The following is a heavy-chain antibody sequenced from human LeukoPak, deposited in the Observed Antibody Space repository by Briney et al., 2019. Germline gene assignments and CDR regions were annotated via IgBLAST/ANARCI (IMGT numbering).Heavy chain of an antibody. J-gene: IGHJ4*02. V-gene: IGHV3-23*01. CDR1: GFTFSSYG. Sequence: HTGGSLRLSCAASGFTFSSYGMSWVRQAPGKGLEWVSAISGSGGSTYYADSVKGRFTISRDNSKNTLYLQMNSLRAEDTAVYYCAKAHYYYDSSGPTDYWGQGTLVTVSS. CDR2: ISGSGGST. CDR3: AKAHYYYDSSGPTDY. D-gene: IGHD3-22*01.